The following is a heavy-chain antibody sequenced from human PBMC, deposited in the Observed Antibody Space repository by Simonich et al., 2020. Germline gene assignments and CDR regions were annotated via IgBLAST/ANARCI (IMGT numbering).Heavy chain of an antibody. Sequence: QVQLQESGPGLVKPSETLSLTCAVSGYSISSGYYWGWIRQPPGKGLEWIGRFYHSGGTYHNPSLKSRVTISVDASKNQFSLKLSSVTAADTAVYYCARVGYSNYYYYGMDVWGQGTTVTVSS. J-gene: IGHJ6*02. V-gene: IGHV4-38-2*01. CDR1: GYSISSGYY. D-gene: IGHD6-13*01. CDR2: FYHSGGT. CDR3: ARVGYSNYYYYGMDV.